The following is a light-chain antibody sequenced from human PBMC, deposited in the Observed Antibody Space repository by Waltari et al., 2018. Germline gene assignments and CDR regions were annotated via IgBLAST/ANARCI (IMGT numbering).Light chain of an antibody. V-gene: IGKV1-39*01. Sequence: DIQMSQSPSSLSASVGDRVTITCRASQSISSYLNWYQQKPGKAPKLLIYYANSLASGVPSRFSGSGSGTEFTLTISSLQSEDFATYYCQHGNSYPLTFGQGTKVEIK. CDR2: YAN. CDR1: QSISSY. CDR3: QHGNSYPLT. J-gene: IGKJ1*01.